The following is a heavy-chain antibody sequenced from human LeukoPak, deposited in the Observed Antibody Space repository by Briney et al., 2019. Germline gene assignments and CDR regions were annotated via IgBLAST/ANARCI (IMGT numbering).Heavy chain of an antibody. CDR3: ASPTSWSYYYYYGMDV. Sequence: GGSLRLSCAASGFTFSSYGMHWVRQAPGKGLEWVAVISYDGSNKYYADSVKGRFTISRDNSKNTLYLQMNCLRAEDTAVYYCASPTSWSYYYYYGMDVWGQGTTVTVSS. V-gene: IGHV3-30*03. CDR1: GFTFSSYG. CDR2: ISYDGSNK. J-gene: IGHJ6*02.